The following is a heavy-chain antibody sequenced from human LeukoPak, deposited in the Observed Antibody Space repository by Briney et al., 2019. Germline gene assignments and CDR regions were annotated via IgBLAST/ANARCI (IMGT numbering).Heavy chain of an antibody. CDR3: ARGIAARY. Sequence: SSETLSLTCAVYGGSFSGYYWSWIRQPPGKGLEWIGEINHSGSTNYNPSLKSRVTISVDTSKNQFSLKLSSVTAADTAVYYCARGIAARYWGQGTLVTVPS. V-gene: IGHV4-34*01. CDR1: GGSFSGYY. J-gene: IGHJ4*02. D-gene: IGHD6-6*01. CDR2: INHSGST.